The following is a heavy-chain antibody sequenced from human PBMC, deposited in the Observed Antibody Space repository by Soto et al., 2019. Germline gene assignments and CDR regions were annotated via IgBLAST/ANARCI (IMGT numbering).Heavy chain of an antibody. V-gene: IGHV1-69*13. D-gene: IGHD6-13*01. CDR2: IIPIFGTA. CDR3: ARRPIAGAGHDY. CDR1: GGTFSSYA. J-gene: IGHJ4*02. Sequence: GASVKVSCKASGGTFSSYAISWVRQAPGQGLEWMGGIIPIFGTANYAQKFQGRVTITADESTSTAYMELSSLRSEDTAVYYCARRPIAGAGHDYWGQGTLVTVSS.